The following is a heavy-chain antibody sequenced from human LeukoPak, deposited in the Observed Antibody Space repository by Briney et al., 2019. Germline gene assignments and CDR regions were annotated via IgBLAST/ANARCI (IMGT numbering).Heavy chain of an antibody. CDR1: GFTFSSYA. Sequence: PGGSLRLSCAASGFTFSSYAMHWVRQAPGKGLEWVAVISYDGSNKYYADSVKGRFTTSRDNSKNTLYLQMNSLRAEDTAVYYCARAATWDYWGQGTLVTVSS. J-gene: IGHJ4*02. CDR2: ISYDGSNK. V-gene: IGHV3-30*04. CDR3: ARAATWDY. D-gene: IGHD6-25*01.